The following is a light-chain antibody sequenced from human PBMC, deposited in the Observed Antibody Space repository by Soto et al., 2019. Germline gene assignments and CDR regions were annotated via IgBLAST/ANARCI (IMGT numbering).Light chain of an antibody. CDR2: GAS. J-gene: IGKJ2*01. V-gene: IGKV3-20*01. CDR3: HQYDNAPQT. Sequence: EIVLMQSPGTLSLSPGERATLSCRASQALRRTYIAWYQQKLGQAPRVLIYGASNSATRIPDRFSGSGSGTDFTLTISRLEPEDFAVYYCHQYDNAPQTFGQGTKVEI. CDR1: QALRRTY.